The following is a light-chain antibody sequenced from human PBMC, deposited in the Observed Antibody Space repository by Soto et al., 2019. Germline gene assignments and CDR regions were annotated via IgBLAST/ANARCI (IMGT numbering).Light chain of an antibody. V-gene: IGKV3-15*01. CDR1: QSVSSN. Sequence: EIVMTQSPSTLSVSPGERATLSCRASQSVSSNLAWYQQKPGQAPRLPIYGASTRATGIPARFSGSGPGTEFTLTISSLQSEDFAVYYCQQRSNWPRTFGQGTKVDIK. J-gene: IGKJ1*01. CDR3: QQRSNWPRT. CDR2: GAS.